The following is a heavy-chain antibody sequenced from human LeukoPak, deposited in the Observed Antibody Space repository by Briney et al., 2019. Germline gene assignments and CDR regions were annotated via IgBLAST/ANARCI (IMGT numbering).Heavy chain of an antibody. Sequence: GASVKVSCKASGYTFTSNGISWVRQAPGQGLECMGWISAYNGNTNYAQKLQGRVTMTTDTSTSTAYMELRSLRSDDTAVYYCARDRAGYSYGPTWPIDYWGQGTLVTVSS. CDR2: ISAYNGNT. D-gene: IGHD5-18*01. CDR3: ARDRAGYSYGPTWPIDY. CDR1: GYTFTSNG. V-gene: IGHV1-18*04. J-gene: IGHJ4*02.